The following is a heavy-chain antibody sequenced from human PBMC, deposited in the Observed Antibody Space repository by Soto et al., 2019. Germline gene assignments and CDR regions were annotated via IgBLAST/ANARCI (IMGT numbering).Heavy chain of an antibody. J-gene: IGHJ5*02. CDR2: IWYDGINK. CDR1: GFAFDSYG. Sequence: QVQLVESGGGVVQPGKSLTLSCAASGFAFDSYGLHWVRQAPGKGLEWVALIWYDGINKKYADSVKGRFTISRDNTANKVFLEMNSLRAEDTAVYFCARVARREGSWYDHWGQGTLVTVSS. CDR3: ARVARREGSWYDH. V-gene: IGHV3-33*01.